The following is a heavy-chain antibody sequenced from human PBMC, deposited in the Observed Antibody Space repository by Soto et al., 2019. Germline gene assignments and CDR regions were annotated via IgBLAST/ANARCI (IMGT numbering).Heavy chain of an antibody. CDR2: VYYSGTT. CDR1: GGSIDSGDYY. J-gene: IGHJ5*02. D-gene: IGHD4-4*01. Sequence: PSETLSLTCTVSGGSIDSGDYYWSWIRQPPGKGPEWIGYVYYSGTTNYNPFLKSRVTLSLDKSKNQFSLKMNSVTAADTAVYYCASDVIAPPNYFDPWGPGTLVTVSS. V-gene: IGHV4-61*08. CDR3: ASDVIAPPNYFDP.